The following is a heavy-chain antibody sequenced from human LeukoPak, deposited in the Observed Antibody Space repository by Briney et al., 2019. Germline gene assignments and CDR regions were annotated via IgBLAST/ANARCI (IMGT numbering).Heavy chain of an antibody. J-gene: IGHJ4*02. CDR3: ARYRYSSSWLYFDY. CDR2: IYYSGST. Sequence: SETLSLTCTVSGGSISSGGYYWSWIRQHPGKGLEWIGYIYYSGSTYHNPSLKSRVTISVDTSKNQFSLKLSSVTAADTAVYYCARYRYSSSWLYFDYWGQGTLVTVSS. V-gene: IGHV4-31*03. CDR1: GGSISSGGYY. D-gene: IGHD6-13*01.